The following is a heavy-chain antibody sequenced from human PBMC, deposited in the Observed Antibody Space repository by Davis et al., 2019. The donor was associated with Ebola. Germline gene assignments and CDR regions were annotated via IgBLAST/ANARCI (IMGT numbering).Heavy chain of an antibody. J-gene: IGHJ4*02. CDR2: ISSSSSTI. Sequence: GESLKISCAASGFTFSSYSMNWVRQAPGKGLEWVSYISSSSSTIYYADSVKGRFTISRDNAKNSLYLQMNSPRAEDTAVYYCARGLSGQLDYWGQGTLVTVSS. V-gene: IGHV3-48*04. D-gene: IGHD3-16*02. CDR3: ARGLSGQLDY. CDR1: GFTFSSYS.